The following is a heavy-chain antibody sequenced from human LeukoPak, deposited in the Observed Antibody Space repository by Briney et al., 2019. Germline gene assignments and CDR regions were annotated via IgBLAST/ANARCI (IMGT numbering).Heavy chain of an antibody. D-gene: IGHD4-11*01. CDR2: IYYGGST. J-gene: IGHJ6*02. CDR3: ARAQVDYNNGPGSRGYYSYGMDV. V-gene: IGHV4-59*01. CDR1: GGSISTYY. Sequence: PSQTLSLTCTVSGGSISTYYGNWIRQAPGKGLEWIGYIYYGGSTNYNPSLKSRVTMSVDTSRNQFSLKLSSVTAADTAVYYCARAQVDYNNGPGSRGYYSYGMDVWGQGTTVTVSS.